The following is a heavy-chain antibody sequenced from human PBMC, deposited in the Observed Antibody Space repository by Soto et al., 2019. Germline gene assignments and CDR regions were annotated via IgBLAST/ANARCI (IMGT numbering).Heavy chain of an antibody. CDR2: VYHNGGA. CDR1: GVSIHNSHSF. Sequence: PSETLSLTCTVSGVSIHNSHSFWAWIRQPPGKGLQFIASVYHNGGAHYNPSLKSRVTISVDTANNQVSLRMRSLTAADTAFYYCGRVLEVATRQTYPDSWGQGILVTVSS. CDR3: GRVLEVATRQTYPDS. D-gene: IGHD3-3*01. J-gene: IGHJ5*01. V-gene: IGHV4-39*01.